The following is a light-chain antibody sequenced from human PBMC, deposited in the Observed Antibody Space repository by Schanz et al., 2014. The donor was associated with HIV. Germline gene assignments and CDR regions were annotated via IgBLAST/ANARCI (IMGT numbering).Light chain of an antibody. V-gene: IGLV2-8*01. J-gene: IGLJ2*01. CDR3: SSYTSSNTFV. CDR2: EVS. Sequence: QSALTQPPSASGSPGQSVTFSCTGTSSDVGGYNYVSWYQQHPGKAPKLMIYEVSKRPSGVPNRFSGSKSGNVASLTVSGLQADDEADYYCSSYTSSNTFVFGGGTKLTVL. CDR1: SSDVGGYNY.